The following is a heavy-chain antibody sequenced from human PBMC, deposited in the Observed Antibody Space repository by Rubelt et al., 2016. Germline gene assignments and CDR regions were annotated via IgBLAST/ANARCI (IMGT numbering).Heavy chain of an antibody. D-gene: IGHD3-10*01. CDR2: IYYSGST. CDR3: ARDSEVRGAYYYYGMDV. CDR1: GGSISSGGYY. V-gene: IGHV4-31*03. J-gene: IGHJ6*02. Sequence: QVQLQESGPGLVKPSQTLSLTCTVSGGSISSGGYYWSWIRQHPGKGLEWIGYIYYSGSTYYNPSLKSRVTRSVDTSKNQFSLKLSSVTAADTGVYYCARDSEVRGAYYYYGMDVWGQGTTVTVSS.